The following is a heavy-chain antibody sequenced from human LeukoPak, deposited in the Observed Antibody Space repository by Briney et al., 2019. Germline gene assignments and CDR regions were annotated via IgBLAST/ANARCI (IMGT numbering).Heavy chain of an antibody. J-gene: IGHJ6*02. CDR3: ARAGGLDA. V-gene: IGHV3-7*03. Sequence: GGSLRLSCAASGVTFSSYWINWARQAPGKGLEWGASINHNGNVNYYVDSVKGRFTTSRGNAKNSLYLQMSNLRAEDTAVYFCARAGGLDAWGQGAPVTVSS. CDR2: INHNGNVN. CDR1: GVTFSSYW.